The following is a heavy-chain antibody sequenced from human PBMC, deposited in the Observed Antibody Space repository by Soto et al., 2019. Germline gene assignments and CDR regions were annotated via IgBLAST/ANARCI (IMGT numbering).Heavy chain of an antibody. J-gene: IGHJ5*02. D-gene: IGHD3-10*01. CDR3: AREVISGSRARFDP. Sequence: SVKVSCKDSGGTLSTHAIIWVRLAPGHGLEWMGGIIPISDTTYYTQEFQGRVTITADEPTSTACMELSSLKSEDTAVYYCAREVISGSRARFDPWGRGTLVTVSS. V-gene: IGHV1-69*13. CDR2: IIPISDTT. CDR1: GGTLSTHA.